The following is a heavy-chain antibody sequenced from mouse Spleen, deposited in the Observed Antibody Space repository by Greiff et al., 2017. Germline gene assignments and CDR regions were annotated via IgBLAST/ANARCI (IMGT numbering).Heavy chain of an antibody. Sequence: EVKLVESGGGLVQPGGSRKLSCAASGFTFSSFGMHWVRQAPEKGLEWVAYISSGSSTIYYADTVKGRFTISRDNPKNTLFLQMTSLRSEDTAMYYCARSHYDYDGYYAMDYWGQGTSVTVSS. V-gene: IGHV5-17*02. CDR3: ARSHYDYDGYYAMDY. D-gene: IGHD2-4*01. CDR2: ISSGSSTI. CDR1: GFTFSSFG. J-gene: IGHJ4*01.